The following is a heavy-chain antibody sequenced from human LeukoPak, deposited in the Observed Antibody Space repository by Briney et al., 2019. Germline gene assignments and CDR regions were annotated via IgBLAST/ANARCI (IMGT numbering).Heavy chain of an antibody. CDR1: RFTFRSYW. J-gene: IGHJ4*02. D-gene: IGHD5-24*01. V-gene: IGHV3-7*05. CDR3: ARGDGYNLY. CDR2: IKQDGSEK. Sequence: GGSLRLSCAASRFTFRSYWMTWVRQAPGKGLEWVANIKQDGSEKYYVGSVKGRFTISRDNTKNPLYLQMDSLRAEDTAVYYCARGDGYNLYWGQGTLVTVSS.